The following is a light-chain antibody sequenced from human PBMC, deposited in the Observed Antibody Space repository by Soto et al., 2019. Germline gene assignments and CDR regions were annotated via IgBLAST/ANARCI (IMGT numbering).Light chain of an antibody. CDR3: CSYAGSSTWM. Sequence: QSALTQPASVSGSPGQSITISCTGTTSDVGSYNLVSWYQHYPGRAPELMIYEGSKRPSGVSNRFSGSKSGNTASLTISGLQAEDEADYFCCSYAGSSTWMFGGGTKLTVL. V-gene: IGLV2-23*01. J-gene: IGLJ3*02. CDR2: EGS. CDR1: TSDVGSYNL.